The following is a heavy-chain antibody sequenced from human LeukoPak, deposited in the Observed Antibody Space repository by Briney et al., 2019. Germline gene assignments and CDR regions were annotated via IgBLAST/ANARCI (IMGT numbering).Heavy chain of an antibody. CDR3: AHEDYNDFNTFDF. Sequence: SDTLSLTCTVSGDSIRSTTNYWGWIRQPPGKGLEWIGSVYHTGNTYYNSSLQSRVTLSVDPSKNQFSLKLTSVTAADTAVYYCAHEDYNDFNTFDFWGQGTLVTVSS. D-gene: IGHD3-22*01. V-gene: IGHV4-39*01. CDR2: VYHTGNT. CDR1: GDSIRSTTNY. J-gene: IGHJ4*02.